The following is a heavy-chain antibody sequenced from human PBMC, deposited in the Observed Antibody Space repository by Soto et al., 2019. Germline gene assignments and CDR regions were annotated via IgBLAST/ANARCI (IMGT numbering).Heavy chain of an antibody. CDR2: IYSGGST. Sequence: EVQLVESGGGLIQPGGSLRLSCAASGFTVSSNYMSWVRQAPGKGLEWVSVIYSGGSTYYADSVKGRFTISRDNSKNTLYLQMNSLRAEDTAVYYCARVRSIAAYYYYGMDVWGQRTTVTVSS. D-gene: IGHD6-6*01. V-gene: IGHV3-53*01. CDR1: GFTVSSNY. J-gene: IGHJ6*02. CDR3: ARVRSIAAYYYYGMDV.